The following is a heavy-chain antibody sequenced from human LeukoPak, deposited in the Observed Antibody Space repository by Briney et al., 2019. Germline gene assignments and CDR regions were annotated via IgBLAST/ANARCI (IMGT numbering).Heavy chain of an antibody. CDR2: IP. J-gene: IGHJ4*02. V-gene: IGHV3-23*01. Sequence: IPYSPDSVKGGFTISRENAKNKLYMQMNRLRGEDTAVYYCAKDQHVVVTAIFDYWGQGTLVTVSS. D-gene: IGHD2-21*02. CDR3: AKDQHVVVTAIFDY.